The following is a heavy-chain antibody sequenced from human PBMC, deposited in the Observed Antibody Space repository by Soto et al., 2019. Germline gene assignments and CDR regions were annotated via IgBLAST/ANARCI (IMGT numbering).Heavy chain of an antibody. V-gene: IGHV3-30-3*01. CDR3: ARPLWRNDYNWGYFDL. CDR1: GFTFSSYA. CDR2: RSYDGSNK. Sequence: QVQLVESGGGVVQPGRSLRLSCAASGFTFSSYAMHWVRQAPGKGLEWVAGRSYDGSNKYYADSVKGRFTISRDNSKNTLYQQMNSLRAEDTAVYYCARPLWRNDYNWGYFDLWGRGTLVTVSS. D-gene: IGHD4-4*01. J-gene: IGHJ2*01.